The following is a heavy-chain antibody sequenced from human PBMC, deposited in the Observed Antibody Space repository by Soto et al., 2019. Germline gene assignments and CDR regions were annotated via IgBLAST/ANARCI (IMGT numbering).Heavy chain of an antibody. V-gene: IGHV4-39*01. CDR2: IYYRGNA. J-gene: IGHJ4*02. D-gene: IGHD3-9*01. Sequence: QLQLQESGPGLVKPSETLSLTCSVSDDSINSDKYYWGWIRQPPGKGLEWIGSIYYRGNAYYNPSLQTRVTISLDKSRSQFSLKLNSVTAADSAVYFCARLEGLAPISYYFDFWGPGALVTVSS. CDR1: DDSINSDKYY. CDR3: ARLEGLAPISYYFDF.